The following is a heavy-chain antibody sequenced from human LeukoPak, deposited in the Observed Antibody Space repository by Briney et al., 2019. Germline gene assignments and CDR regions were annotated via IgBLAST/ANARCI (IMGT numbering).Heavy chain of an antibody. Sequence: ASVKVSCKASGYTFTNYYMHWVRQAPGQGLEWMGIINPTGGSASYAQKFQGRVSMTSDTSTSTLYLELSSLRSEDTAVYYCARDRSGSRWRWFDPGGQGTLVTVSS. D-gene: IGHD6-13*01. V-gene: IGHV1-46*01. CDR3: ARDRSGSRWRWFDP. CDR2: INPTGGSA. CDR1: GYTFTNYY. J-gene: IGHJ5*02.